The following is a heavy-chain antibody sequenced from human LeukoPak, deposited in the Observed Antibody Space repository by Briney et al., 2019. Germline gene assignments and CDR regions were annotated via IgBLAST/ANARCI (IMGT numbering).Heavy chain of an antibody. J-gene: IGHJ4*02. CDR2: IRSSSSYK. D-gene: IGHD3-22*01. CDR3: ARGGIDYDSSGYYYDY. V-gene: IGHV3-21*01. CDR1: GFTFRSYT. Sequence: GGSLRLSCAAPGFTFRSYTMNWVRQAQGKGLEWVSSIRSSSSYKFYADSVKGRFTISRDNAKNSLYLQMNSLRAEDTAVYYCARGGIDYDSSGYYYDYWGQGTLVTVSS.